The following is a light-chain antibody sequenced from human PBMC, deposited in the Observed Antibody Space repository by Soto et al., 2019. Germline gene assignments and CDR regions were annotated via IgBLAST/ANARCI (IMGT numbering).Light chain of an antibody. J-gene: IGLJ2*01. CDR2: QDS. Sequence: SYELIQPPSVSVSPGQTASITCSGDKLGDKYACWYQQKPGQSSVLVIYQDSKRPSGIPERFSGSNSGNTATLTISGTQAMDEADYYCQAWDSSTHVVFGGGTKLTVL. CDR1: KLGDKY. V-gene: IGLV3-1*01. CDR3: QAWDSSTHVV.